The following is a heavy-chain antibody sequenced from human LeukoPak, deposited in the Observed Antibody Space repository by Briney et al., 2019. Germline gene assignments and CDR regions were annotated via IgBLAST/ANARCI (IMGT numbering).Heavy chain of an antibody. Sequence: PGGSLRLSCATSGLTFSNYWMTWVRQAPGKGLEWVANIREDGSEKNYGESVKGRFTISRDNARTSLYLQMNSLRAEDTAVYYCARELTGRHYGEGINYFDHWGQGILVTVSS. V-gene: IGHV3-7*01. CDR3: ARELTGRHYGEGINYFDH. D-gene: IGHD3-10*01. J-gene: IGHJ4*02. CDR1: GLTFSNYW. CDR2: IREDGSEK.